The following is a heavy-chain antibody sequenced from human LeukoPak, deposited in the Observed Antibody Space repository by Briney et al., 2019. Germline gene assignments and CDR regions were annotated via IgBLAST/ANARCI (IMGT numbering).Heavy chain of an antibody. Sequence: GSLRLSCAGSGFTFSSHWMNWVRQAPGKGLEWVASIKDDGSEKHFLDSVNGRFAISRDNAKNSLYLQMSSLRAEDTAVYYCARRGITISGVLVYHYSGLDVWGRGTLVTVSS. V-gene: IGHV3-7*02. CDR1: GFTFSSHW. CDR3: ARRGITISGVLVYHYSGLDV. J-gene: IGHJ2*01. CDR2: IKDDGSEK. D-gene: IGHD3-3*01.